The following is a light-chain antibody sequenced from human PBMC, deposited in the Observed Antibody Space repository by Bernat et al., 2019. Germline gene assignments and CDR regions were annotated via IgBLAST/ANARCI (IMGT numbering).Light chain of an antibody. CDR1: QSLLHGNGFNY. V-gene: IGKV2-28*01. CDR2: LGS. J-gene: IGKJ4*01. CDR3: RQALQEQALD. Sequence: DIVMPQSSLSLPVTPGEPASISCRSSQSLLHGNGFNYVDWYLQRPGQSLQLLIYLGSKRASRVPDRFSGSGSGTDFTLKISRVEDEDGGVYFCRQALQEQALDFGGRTKADIK.